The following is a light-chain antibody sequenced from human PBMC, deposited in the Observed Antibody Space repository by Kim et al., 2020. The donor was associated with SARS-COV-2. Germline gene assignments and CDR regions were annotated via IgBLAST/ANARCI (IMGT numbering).Light chain of an antibody. CDR2: EVS. V-gene: IGLV2-14*01. CDR3: SSYTTSSTLV. Sequence: GQSITISCTGTSSDVGAYNYVSWYQQHPGKATKFMIYEVSKRPSGTSIRFSGSKSGNTASLTISGLQAEDEAEYYCSSYTTSSTLVFGGGTQLTVL. J-gene: IGLJ3*02. CDR1: SSDVGAYNY.